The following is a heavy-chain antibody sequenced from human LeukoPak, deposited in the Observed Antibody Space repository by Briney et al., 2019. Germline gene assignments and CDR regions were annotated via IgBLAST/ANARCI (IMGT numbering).Heavy chain of an antibody. D-gene: IGHD4-17*01. CDR2: IYSGGST. V-gene: IGHV3-66*01. J-gene: IGHJ4*02. CDR1: GFTVSSNY. CDR3: ARVSTVTSFDY. Sequence: PGGSLRLSCAASGFTVSSNYMSWVRQAPGKGLEWVSVIYSGGSTYYVDSVKGRFTISRDNSKNTLYLQMNSLRAEDTAVYYCARVSTVTSFDYWGQGTLVTVSS.